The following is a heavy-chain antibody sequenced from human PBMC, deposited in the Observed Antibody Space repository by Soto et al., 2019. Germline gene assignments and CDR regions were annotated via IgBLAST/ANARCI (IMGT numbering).Heavy chain of an antibody. CDR2: IYYGGST. J-gene: IGHJ5*02. D-gene: IGHD3-10*01. CDR3: VRQDYGSGSQNSFDP. CDR1: GGSISSGSYY. V-gene: IGHV4-39*01. Sequence: QLQLQESGPGLVKPSETLSLPCTVSGGSISSGSYYWGWIRQPPGKGLEWIGSIYYGGSTYYTPSLKSRVTISIDTSKNQFSLKLSSVTAADTAVYYCVRQDYGSGSQNSFDPWGQGTLVTVSS.